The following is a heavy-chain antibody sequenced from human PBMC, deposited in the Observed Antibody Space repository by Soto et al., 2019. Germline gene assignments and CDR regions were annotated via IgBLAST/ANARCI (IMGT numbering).Heavy chain of an antibody. Sequence: GASVKVSCKVSGYTLTELSMHWVRQAPGKGLEWMGGFDPEDGETIYAQKFQGRVTMTEDTSTDTAYMELSSLRSEDTAVYYCATAVGYSSSFLFDYWGQGTLVTVSS. CDR1: GYTLTELS. CDR2: FDPEDGET. J-gene: IGHJ4*02. V-gene: IGHV1-24*01. CDR3: ATAVGYSSSFLFDY. D-gene: IGHD6-13*01.